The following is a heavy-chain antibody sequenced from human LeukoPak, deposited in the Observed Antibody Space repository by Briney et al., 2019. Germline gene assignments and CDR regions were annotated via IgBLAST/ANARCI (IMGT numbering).Heavy chain of an antibody. CDR2: ISAYNGNT. CDR3: ARDLGDTAMVNYYYYGMDV. J-gene: IGHJ6*02. CDR1: GYTFTSYG. Sequence: ASVKVSCKASGYTFTSYGISWVRQAPGQGLEWMGWISAYNGNTNYAQKLQGRVTMTTDTSTSTAYMELRSLRSDDTAVYYCARDLGDTAMVNYYYYGMDVWGQGTTVTVSS. D-gene: IGHD5-18*01. V-gene: IGHV1-18*01.